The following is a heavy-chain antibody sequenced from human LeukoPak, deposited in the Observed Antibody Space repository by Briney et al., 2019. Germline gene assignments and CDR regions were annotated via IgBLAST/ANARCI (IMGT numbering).Heavy chain of an antibody. Sequence: SETLSLTCTVSGYSISSGYYWGWIRQPPGKGLEWIGSIYHSGSTYYNPSLKSRVTISVDTSKNQFSLKLSSVTAADTAVYYCARVRGILYYYDSSGWFDPWGQGTLVTVSS. CDR3: ARVRGILYYYDSSGWFDP. J-gene: IGHJ5*02. D-gene: IGHD3-22*01. CDR2: IYHSGST. V-gene: IGHV4-38-2*02. CDR1: GYSISSGYY.